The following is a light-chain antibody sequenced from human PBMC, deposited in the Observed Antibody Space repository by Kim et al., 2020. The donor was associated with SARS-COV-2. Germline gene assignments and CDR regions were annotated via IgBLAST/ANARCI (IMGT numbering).Light chain of an antibody. V-gene: IGKV3-15*01. CDR1: QSVNSN. CDR3: QQYDNWPPYT. J-gene: IGKJ2*01. CDR2: GAS. Sequence: VSPGERAPLSCRASQSVNSNLAWYQQQPGQAPRLLIYGASTRATDIPARFSGSGSGTEFTLIISSLKSEDIAVYYCQQYDNWPPYTFGQGTKLEI.